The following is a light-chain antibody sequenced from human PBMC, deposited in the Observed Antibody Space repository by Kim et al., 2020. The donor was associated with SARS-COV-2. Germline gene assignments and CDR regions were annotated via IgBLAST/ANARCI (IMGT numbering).Light chain of an antibody. CDR3: NSRDNNDNVL. Sequence: ALGQSVRITCQGASLRTYYTTWFQQKPGQAPIVVFYGKNNRPSGIPDRFSGSSSGNTASLTITATQAGDEADYYCNSRDNNDNVLFGGGTQLTVL. CDR1: SLRTYY. J-gene: IGLJ2*01. CDR2: GKN. V-gene: IGLV3-19*01.